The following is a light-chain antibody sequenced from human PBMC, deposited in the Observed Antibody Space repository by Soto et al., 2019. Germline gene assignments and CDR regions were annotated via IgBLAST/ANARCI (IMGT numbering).Light chain of an antibody. CDR1: QSVSSS. Sequence: IVLSNCPVPLTQSTGERSTLSCRAIQSVSSSYVAWHQQKPGEAHRLLIFGASSRATGIPTRFSGSGSGKEFTLTISILQSEDFAYYYRQQYSNWPSWTFGQGTKVDIK. CDR2: GAS. CDR3: QQYSNWPSWT. V-gene: IGKV3-15*01. J-gene: IGKJ1*01.